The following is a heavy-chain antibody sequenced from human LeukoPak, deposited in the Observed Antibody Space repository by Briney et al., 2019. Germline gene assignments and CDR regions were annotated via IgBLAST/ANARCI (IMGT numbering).Heavy chain of an antibody. CDR1: GGSIGSSRYY. Sequence: PSETLSLTCTVSGGSIGSSRYYWGWIRQPPGKGLEWIGSVYYSGSTYYNPSLKSRVTISVDTSKNQFSLKLSSVTAADTAVYYCARIPVVVTASHVRTFDYWGQGTLVTVSS. CDR2: VYYSGST. J-gene: IGHJ4*02. V-gene: IGHV4-39*01. D-gene: IGHD2-21*02. CDR3: ARIPVVVTASHVRTFDY.